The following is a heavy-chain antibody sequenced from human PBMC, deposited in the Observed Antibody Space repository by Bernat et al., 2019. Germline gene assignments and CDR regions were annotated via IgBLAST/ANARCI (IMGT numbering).Heavy chain of an antibody. V-gene: IGHV4-31*03. CDR3: ARYDILTGYPHGDY. J-gene: IGHJ4*02. CDR2: IYYSGST. CDR1: GGSISSGGYY. D-gene: IGHD3-9*01. Sequence: QVQLQESGPGLVKPSQTLSLTCTVSGGSISSGGYYWSWIRQHPGKGLEWIGYIYYSGSTYYNPSLKSRVTISVDTSKNQFSPKLSSVTAADTAVYYCARYDILTGYPHGDYWGQGTLVTVSS.